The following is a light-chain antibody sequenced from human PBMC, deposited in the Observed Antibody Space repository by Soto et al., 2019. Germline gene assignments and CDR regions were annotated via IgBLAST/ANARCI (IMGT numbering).Light chain of an antibody. CDR2: DTY. CDR1: QSVRSN. V-gene: IGKV3-15*01. CDR3: EQYNNWFSIT. Sequence: EIVLTQSPACLSLCPGERATLSGGASQSVRSNVAWYQQKPGQAPSLVIYDTYIRATGIPARFSGSGFGTEFTLTISSLQPEDFAVYYCEQYNNWFSITFGQGTRLEIK. J-gene: IGKJ5*01.